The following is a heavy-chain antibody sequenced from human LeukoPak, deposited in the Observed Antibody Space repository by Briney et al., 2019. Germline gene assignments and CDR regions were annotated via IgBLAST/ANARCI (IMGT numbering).Heavy chain of an antibody. D-gene: IGHD4-23*01. J-gene: IGHJ4*02. V-gene: IGHV4-59*01. Sequence: SETLSLTCTVSGGSISSYYWSWIRQPPGKGLEWIGYIYYSGSTDYNPSLKSRVTISVDTSKNQFSLKLSSVTAADTAVYYCATYSSDDYGGHWGSVGHFDSWGQGTLVTVSS. CDR1: GGSISSYY. CDR2: IYYSGST. CDR3: ATYSSDDYGGHWGSVGHFDS.